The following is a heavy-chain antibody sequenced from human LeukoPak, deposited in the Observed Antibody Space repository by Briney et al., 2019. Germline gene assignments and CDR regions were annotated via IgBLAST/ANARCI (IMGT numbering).Heavy chain of an antibody. D-gene: IGHD3-22*01. CDR2: IYPGPGAGPGGSNP. CDR3: ARRSLNYYDSSGYYFDY. V-gene: IGHV5-51*01. CDR1: GYTFSNHW. Sequence: GESLKISCKTSGYTFSNHWIGWVRQMPGKGLEWMGIIYPGPGAGPGGSNPIYSPSFQGRINISADTSIDTAYLQWSSLKASDTAMYYCARRSLNYYDSSGYYFDYWGRGTLVTVSS. J-gene: IGHJ4*02.